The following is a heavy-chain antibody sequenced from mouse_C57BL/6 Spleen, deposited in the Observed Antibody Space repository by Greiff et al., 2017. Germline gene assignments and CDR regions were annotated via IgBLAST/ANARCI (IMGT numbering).Heavy chain of an antibody. Sequence: QVQLQQSGPGLVAPSQSLSITCTVSGFSLTSYGVHWVRQPPGKGLEWLVVIWSDGSTTYNSALKSRLSISKDNSKSQVFLKMNSLQTDDTAMYYCARHEGYGYDGFAYWGQGTLVTVSA. J-gene: IGHJ3*01. CDR1: GFSLTSYG. D-gene: IGHD2-2*01. CDR2: IWSDGST. CDR3: ARHEGYGYDGFAY. V-gene: IGHV2-6-1*01.